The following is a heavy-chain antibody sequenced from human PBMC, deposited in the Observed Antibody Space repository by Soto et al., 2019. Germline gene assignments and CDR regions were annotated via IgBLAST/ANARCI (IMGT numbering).Heavy chain of an antibody. Sequence: PSETLSLTCAVYGGSFSGYYWSWIRQPPGKGLEWIGEINHSGSTNYNPSLKSRVTISVDTSKNQFSLKLSSVTAADTAVYYCAREAITYDYIWGSYRYTQEYFDYWGQGTLVTVSS. CDR2: INHSGST. J-gene: IGHJ4*02. CDR1: GGSFSGYY. CDR3: AREAITYDYIWGSYRYTQEYFDY. V-gene: IGHV4-34*01. D-gene: IGHD3-16*02.